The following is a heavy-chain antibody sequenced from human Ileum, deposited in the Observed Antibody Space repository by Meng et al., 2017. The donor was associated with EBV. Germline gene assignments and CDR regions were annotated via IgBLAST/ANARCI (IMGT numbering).Heavy chain of an antibody. Sequence: QGQLQESGPGLGKPSQTLSLTCTGSGGSISSSNYYWSWIRQPPGKGLEWSGHIYNSGSTYYNPSLKSRITISVDTSKNQFSLKLSSVTAADTAVYYCARGQKGYFDLWGRGTLVTVSS. CDR3: ARGQKGYFDL. CDR1: GGSISSSNYY. CDR2: IYNSGST. J-gene: IGHJ2*01. V-gene: IGHV4-30-4*01.